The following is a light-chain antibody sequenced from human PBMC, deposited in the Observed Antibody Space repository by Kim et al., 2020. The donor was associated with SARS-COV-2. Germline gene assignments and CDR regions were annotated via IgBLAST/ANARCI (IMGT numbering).Light chain of an antibody. CDR2: GKN. CDR3: NSRDSSGNHLVV. V-gene: IGLV3-19*01. CDR1: SLRSYY. Sequence: SSKLTQDPAVSVALGQTVRITCQGDSLRSYYASWYQQKPGQAPVLVIYGKNNRPSGIPDRFSGSSSGNTASLTITGAQAEDEADYYCNSRDSSGNHLVVFGGGTQLTVL. J-gene: IGLJ2*01.